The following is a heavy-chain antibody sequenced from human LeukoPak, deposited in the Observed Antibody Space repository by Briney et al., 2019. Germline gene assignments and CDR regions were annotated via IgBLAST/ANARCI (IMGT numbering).Heavy chain of an antibody. CDR3: ARVGEVGATWGMEAFDI. Sequence: ASVKVSCKASGYTFTGYYMHWVRQAPGQGLEWMGWINPNSGGTNYAQKFQGRVTMTRDTSISTAYMELSWLRSDDTAVYYCARVGEVGATWGMEAFDIWGQGTMVTVSS. V-gene: IGHV1-2*02. J-gene: IGHJ3*02. CDR2: INPNSGGT. D-gene: IGHD1-26*01. CDR1: GYTFTGYY.